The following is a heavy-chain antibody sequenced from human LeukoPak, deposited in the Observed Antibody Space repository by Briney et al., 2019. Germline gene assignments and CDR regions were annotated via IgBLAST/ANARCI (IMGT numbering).Heavy chain of an antibody. D-gene: IGHD3-10*01. Sequence: GGSLRLSCAASGFTFRSYGMHWVRQAPGKGLEGVAFIRYDGSNKYYADSVKGRFTISRDNSKNTLYLQMNSLRAEDTAVYYCAKPTGSGSYYNAISLNWFDPWGQGTLVTVSS. CDR3: AKPTGSGSYYNAISLNWFDP. CDR2: IRYDGSNK. J-gene: IGHJ5*02. CDR1: GFTFRSYG. V-gene: IGHV3-30*02.